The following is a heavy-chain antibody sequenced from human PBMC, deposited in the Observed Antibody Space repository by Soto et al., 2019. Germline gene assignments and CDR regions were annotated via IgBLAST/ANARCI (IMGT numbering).Heavy chain of an antibody. Sequence: PGGSLRLSCAVSGFMFRDYWMSWVRQPPGKGLEWVANIKQDESDKYYVDSVKGRFTISRDNAKNALYLQMNSLRVEDTAVYYCAAYCYTMTCTHFHGYSWGQGTQVTVSS. V-gene: IGHV3-7*03. J-gene: IGHJ5*02. CDR2: IKQDESDK. D-gene: IGHD3-16*02. CDR1: GFMFRDYW. CDR3: AAYCYTMTCTHFHGYS.